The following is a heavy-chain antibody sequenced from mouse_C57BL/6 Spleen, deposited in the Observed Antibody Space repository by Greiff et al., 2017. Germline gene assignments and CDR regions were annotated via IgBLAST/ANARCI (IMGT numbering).Heavy chain of an antibody. CDR3: VRQTGTFAMDY. CDR2: IRSKSNNYAT. V-gene: IGHV10-1*01. D-gene: IGHD4-1*01. Sequence: EVKVVESGGGLVQPKGSLKLSCAASGFSFNTYAMNWVRQAPGKGLEWVARIRSKSNNYATYYADSVKDRFTISRDDSESMLYLQMNNLKTEDTAMYYCVRQTGTFAMDYWGQGTSVTVSS. CDR1: GFSFNTYA. J-gene: IGHJ4*01.